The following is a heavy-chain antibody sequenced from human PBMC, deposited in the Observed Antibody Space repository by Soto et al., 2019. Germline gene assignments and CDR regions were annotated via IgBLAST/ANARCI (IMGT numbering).Heavy chain of an antibody. CDR2: ISAYNGNT. V-gene: IGHV1-18*01. J-gene: IGHJ5*02. D-gene: IGHD3-3*01. CDR1: GYTFTSYG. Sequence: ASVKVSCKASGYTFTSYGISWVRQAPGQGLEWMGWISAYNGNTNYAQKLQGRVTMTTDTSTSTAYMELRSLRSDDTAVYYCARSGITIFGVADSFDPWGQGTLVTVSS. CDR3: ARSGITIFGVADSFDP.